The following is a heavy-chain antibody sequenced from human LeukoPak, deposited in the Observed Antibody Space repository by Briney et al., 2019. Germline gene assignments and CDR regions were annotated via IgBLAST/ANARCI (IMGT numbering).Heavy chain of an antibody. V-gene: IGHV4-59*01. D-gene: IGHD1-26*01. J-gene: IGHJ6*03. Sequence: SQTLSLTCSVSFGSINSYYWSWIRQSPGKGLEWIGYIYYNGNTNYSPSLESRVTMSVDTSKNQFSLSLTSVTAADTAVYYCARVGKDSYYYMDVWGEGTTVTVSS. CDR1: FGSINSYY. CDR3: ARVGKDSYYYMDV. CDR2: IYYNGNT.